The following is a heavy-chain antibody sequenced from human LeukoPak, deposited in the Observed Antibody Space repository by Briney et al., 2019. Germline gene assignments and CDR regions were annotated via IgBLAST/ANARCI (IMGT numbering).Heavy chain of an antibody. CDR1: GFTFSSYA. V-gene: IGHV3-30-3*01. D-gene: IGHD2-2*01. CDR3: ARGYCTGTSCYQYNWFDP. CDR2: ISYDGSNK. Sequence: QPGRSLRLSCAASGFTFSSYAMHWVRQAPGKGLEWVAVISYDGSNKYYADSVKGRFTISRDNSKNTLYLQMNSLRAEDTAVYYCARGYCTGTSCYQYNWFDPWGQGSLVTVSS. J-gene: IGHJ5*02.